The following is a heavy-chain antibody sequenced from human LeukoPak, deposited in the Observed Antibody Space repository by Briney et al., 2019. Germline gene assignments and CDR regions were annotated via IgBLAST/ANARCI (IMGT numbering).Heavy chain of an antibody. V-gene: IGHV4-28*01. D-gene: IGHD3-10*01. CDR2: IYHSGTT. Sequence: SDTLSLTCAVSGYSITSSSWWGWIRQPPGKGLEWIGYIYHSGTTYYNPSLQSRVTMSVDTSKNQFSLKLSSVTAVDTAVYYCARKENVYYYYDYWGQGTLVTVSS. CDR1: GYSITSSSW. CDR3: ARKENVYYYYDY. J-gene: IGHJ4*02.